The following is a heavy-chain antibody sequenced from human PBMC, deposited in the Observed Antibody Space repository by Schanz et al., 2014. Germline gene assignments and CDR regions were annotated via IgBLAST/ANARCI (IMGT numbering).Heavy chain of an antibody. D-gene: IGHD4-17*01. Sequence: QVQLVQSGAEVKKPGASVKVSCKASGYTFTRYYIHWVRQAPGQGLEWMGIINPSGGSTTYAQKFQGRVTMTSDTSKSTVYMELSSLRSEDTAVYYCARNYGGHSEESDRYGMDVWGQGTTVTVSS. V-gene: IGHV1-46*01. CDR3: ARNYGGHSEESDRYGMDV. J-gene: IGHJ6*02. CDR1: GYTFTRYY. CDR2: INPSGGST.